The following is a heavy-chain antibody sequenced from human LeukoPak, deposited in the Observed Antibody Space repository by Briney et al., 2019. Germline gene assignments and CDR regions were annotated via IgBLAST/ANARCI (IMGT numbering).Heavy chain of an antibody. CDR1: GFTFSSYA. CDR3: AKESPYSSNRLYYFDY. CDR2: ISGSDGRL. Sequence: GGSLRLSCAASGFTFSSYAMSWVRQTPEKGLEWVSAISGSDGRLFYADSVRGRFTISRDNSKNTLSLQMNSLRADDTAVYFCAKESPYSSNRLYYFDYWGQGTLVTVSS. D-gene: IGHD2-21*01. V-gene: IGHV3-23*01. J-gene: IGHJ4*02.